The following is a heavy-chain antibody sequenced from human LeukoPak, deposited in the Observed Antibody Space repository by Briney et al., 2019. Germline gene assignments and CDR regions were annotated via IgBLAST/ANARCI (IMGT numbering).Heavy chain of an antibody. CDR2: IIPIFGTA. V-gene: IGHV1-69*13. D-gene: IGHD6-19*01. J-gene: IGHJ4*02. CDR1: GGTFSNYA. Sequence: GASVKVSCKVSGGTFSNYAISWVRQAPGQGLEWLGGIIPIFGTANYAQKFQGRVAITADESTSTAYMELSSLRSEDTAVYYCARSYTSGCYDVKYWGQGTLVTVSS. CDR3: ARSYTSGCYDVKY.